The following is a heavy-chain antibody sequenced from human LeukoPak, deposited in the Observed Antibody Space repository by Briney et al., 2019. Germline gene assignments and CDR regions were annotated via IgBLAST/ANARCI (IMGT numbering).Heavy chain of an antibody. D-gene: IGHD3-3*01. V-gene: IGHV1-8*03. CDR1: GYTFTSYD. CDR2: MNPNSGNT. Sequence: ASVTVSCKASGYTFTSYDINWVRQATGQGLEWMGWMNPNSGNTGYAQKFQGRVTITRNTSISTAYMELSRLRSDDTAVYYCARDLEWLYPGGAFDIWGQGTMVTVSA. CDR3: ARDLEWLYPGGAFDI. J-gene: IGHJ3*02.